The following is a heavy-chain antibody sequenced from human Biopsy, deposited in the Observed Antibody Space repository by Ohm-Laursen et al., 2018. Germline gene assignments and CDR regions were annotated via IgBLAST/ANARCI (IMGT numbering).Heavy chain of an antibody. CDR1: SGSISSYY. D-gene: IGHD6-19*01. J-gene: IGHJ4*02. CDR2: IDYRGST. CDR3: ATTAMDTSGWFGNYFDS. V-gene: IGHV4-59*08. Sequence: GTLSLTCAVSSGSISSYYWSWIRQPPGKGLEWIGYIDYRGSTKYNPSLRSRVTMSIDTSRNQFSLKLSSVTAADTAVYYCATTAMDTSGWFGNYFDSWGQGTLVTVSA.